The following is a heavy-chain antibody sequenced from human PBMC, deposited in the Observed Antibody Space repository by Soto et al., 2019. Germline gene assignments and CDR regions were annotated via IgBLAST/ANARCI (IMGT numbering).Heavy chain of an antibody. CDR3: GRHGVDQLLFSPYYYSMDV. V-gene: IGHV4-59*08. Sequence: TSETLSLTCTVSGGSISSYYWSWIRQPPGKGLEWIGYIYYSGSTNYNPSLKSRVTISVDTSKNQFSLKLSSVTAADTAVYYCGRHGVDQLLFSPYYYSMDVWGKGTTVTAP. CDR1: GGSISSYY. CDR2: IYYSGST. D-gene: IGHD2-2*01. J-gene: IGHJ6*03.